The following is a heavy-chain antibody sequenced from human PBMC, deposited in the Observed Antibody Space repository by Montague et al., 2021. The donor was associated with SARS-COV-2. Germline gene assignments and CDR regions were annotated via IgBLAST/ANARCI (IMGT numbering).Heavy chain of an antibody. CDR2: ISYDGSNK. J-gene: IGHJ6*02. Sequence: SLRLSCAASGFTFSSYAMHWVHQAPGKGLEWVAVISYDGSNKYYADSVKGRFTISRDNSKNTLYLQMNSLRAEDTAVYYCARKDYYYGMDVWGQGTTVTVSS. V-gene: IGHV3-30*04. CDR1: GFTFSSYA. CDR3: ARKDYYYGMDV.